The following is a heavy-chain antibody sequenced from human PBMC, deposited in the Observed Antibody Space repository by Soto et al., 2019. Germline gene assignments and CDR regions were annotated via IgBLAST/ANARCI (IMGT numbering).Heavy chain of an antibody. Sequence: SETLSLTCTVSGGSISSGGYYWSWIRQHPGKGLEWIGYIYYSGSTYYNPSLKSRVTISVDTSKNQFCLKLSSVTAADTAVYYCARVVVVIARIFDAFDIWGQGTMVTVSS. CDR2: IYYSGST. CDR1: GGSISSGGYY. D-gene: IGHD2-21*01. CDR3: ARVVVVIARIFDAFDI. J-gene: IGHJ3*02. V-gene: IGHV4-31*03.